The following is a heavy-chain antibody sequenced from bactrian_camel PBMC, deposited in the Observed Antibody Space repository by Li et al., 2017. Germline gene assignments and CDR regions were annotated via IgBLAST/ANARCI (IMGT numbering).Heavy chain of an antibody. CDR3: ATVGGQFEYNY. D-gene: IGHD7*01. CDR2: ISAGSGST. J-gene: IGHJ4*01. CDR1: GYTADMYC. Sequence: HVQLVESGGGLVQPGGSLRLSCTASGYTADMYCMGWFRQATGKEREGVAGISAGSGSTVYADSVKGRFTISRDNAKNTLYLQTNSLKTEDTAVYYCATVGGQFEYNYWGQGTQVTVS. V-gene: IGHV3S1*01.